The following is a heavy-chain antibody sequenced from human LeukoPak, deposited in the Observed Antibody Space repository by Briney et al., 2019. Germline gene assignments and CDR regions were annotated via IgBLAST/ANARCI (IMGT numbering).Heavy chain of an antibody. J-gene: IGHJ4*02. V-gene: IGHV1-69*05. D-gene: IGHD3-10*01. CDR2: IIPIFGTA. CDR3: ARGSGSGSYRRIYFDY. Sequence: SVKVSCKASGGTFSSYAISWVRQAPRQGLEWMGGIIPIFGTANYAQKFQGRVTITTDESTSTAYMELSSLRSEDTAVYYCARGSGSGSYRRIYFDYWGQGTLVTVSS. CDR1: GGTFSSYA.